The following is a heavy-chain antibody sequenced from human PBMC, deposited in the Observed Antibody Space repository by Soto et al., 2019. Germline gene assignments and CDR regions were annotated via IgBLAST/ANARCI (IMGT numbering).Heavy chain of an antibody. D-gene: IGHD2-2*01. J-gene: IGHJ4*02. CDR1: GFTFSSYA. Sequence: GGSLRLSCAASGFTFSSYAMSWVRQAPGKGLEWVSAISGSGGSTYYADSVKGRFTISRDNSKNTLYLQMNSLRAEDTAVYYCAKDHQRTPDPAGLIVVVPAAIMDWGQGTLVTVSS. CDR3: AKDHQRTPDPAGLIVVVPAAIMD. CDR2: ISGSGGST. V-gene: IGHV3-23*01.